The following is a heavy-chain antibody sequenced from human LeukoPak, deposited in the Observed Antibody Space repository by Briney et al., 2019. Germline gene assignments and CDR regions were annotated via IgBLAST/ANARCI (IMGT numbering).Heavy chain of an antibody. CDR1: GGSFSGYY. J-gene: IGHJ4*02. CDR2: INHSGST. D-gene: IGHD6-13*01. V-gene: IGHV4-34*01. Sequence: PSETLSVTCAVYGGSFSGYYWSWIRQPPGNGLEWIGEINHSGSTNYNPSLKSRVTISVDTSKNQFSLKLSSVTAADTAVYYCARGLRSSWTDYWGQGTLVTVSS. CDR3: ARGLRSSWTDY.